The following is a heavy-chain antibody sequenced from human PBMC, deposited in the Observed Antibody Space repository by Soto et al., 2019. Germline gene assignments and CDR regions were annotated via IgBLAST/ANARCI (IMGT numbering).Heavy chain of an antibody. D-gene: IGHD2-2*01. V-gene: IGHV1-8*01. CDR2: MNPNSGNT. CDR1: GYTFTSYD. CDR3: ARRIVLVPAAITSRKNWFDP. Sequence: ASVKVSCTASGYTFTSYDINWVRQATGQGLEWMGWMNPNSGNTGYAQKFQGRVTMTRNTSISTAYMELSSLRSEDTAVYYCARRIVLVPAAITSRKNWFDPWGQGTLVTVSS. J-gene: IGHJ5*02.